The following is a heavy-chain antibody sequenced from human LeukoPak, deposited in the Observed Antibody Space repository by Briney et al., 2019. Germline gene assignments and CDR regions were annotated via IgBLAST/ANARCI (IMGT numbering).Heavy chain of an antibody. CDR1: GFTFSDYY. V-gene: IGHV3-11*01. CDR2: FSSSGSTI. CDR3: ARDHGITMVRGVRNYYYYYGMDV. J-gene: IGHJ6*02. Sequence: PGGSLRLSCAASGFTFSDYYMSWIRQAPGKGLEWVSYFSSSGSTIYYADSVKGRFTISRDNAKNSLYLQMNSLRAEDTAVYYCARDHGITMVRGVRNYYYYYGMDVWGQGTTVTVSS. D-gene: IGHD3-10*01.